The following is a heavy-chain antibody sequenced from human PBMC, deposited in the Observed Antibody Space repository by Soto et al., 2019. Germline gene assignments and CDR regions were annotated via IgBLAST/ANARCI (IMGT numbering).Heavy chain of an antibody. J-gene: IGHJ4*02. CDR3: ARGVREAVAAPHLGY. D-gene: IGHD6-19*01. CDR2: INHSGST. Sequence: QVQLQQWGAGLLKPSETLSLTCAVYGGSFSGYHWNWIRQPPGKGLEWIGEINHSGSTNYNPSLKSRVTIXXDXSXXQFSLKLSSVTAADTAVYYCARGVREAVAAPHLGYWGQGTLVTVSS. CDR1: GGSFSGYH. V-gene: IGHV4-34*01.